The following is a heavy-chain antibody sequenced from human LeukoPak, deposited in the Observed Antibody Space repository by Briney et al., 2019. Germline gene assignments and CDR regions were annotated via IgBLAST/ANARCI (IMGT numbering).Heavy chain of an antibody. CDR3: AKGVDYYGSGSYHPYFDY. J-gene: IGHJ4*02. D-gene: IGHD3-10*01. V-gene: IGHV3-23*01. Sequence: GGSLRLSCAASGFTLSSYAMSWVRQAPGKGLEWVSAISGSGGSTYYADSVKGRFTISRDNSKNTLYLQMNSLRAEDTAVYYCAKGVDYYGSGSYHPYFDYWGQGTLVTVSS. CDR1: GFTLSSYA. CDR2: ISGSGGST.